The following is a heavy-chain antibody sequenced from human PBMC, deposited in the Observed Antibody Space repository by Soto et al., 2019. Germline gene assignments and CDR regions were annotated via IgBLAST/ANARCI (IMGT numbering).Heavy chain of an antibody. Sequence: ASVKVSCKASGYTFTSCGISWVRQAPGQGLEWMGWISAYNGNTNYAQKLQGRVTMTTDTSTSTAYMGLSSLRSEDTAVYYCARVHWGSYRNHFDYWGQGTLVTVSS. CDR1: GYTFTSCG. CDR3: ARVHWGSYRNHFDY. V-gene: IGHV1-18*01. CDR2: ISAYNGNT. J-gene: IGHJ4*02. D-gene: IGHD3-16*02.